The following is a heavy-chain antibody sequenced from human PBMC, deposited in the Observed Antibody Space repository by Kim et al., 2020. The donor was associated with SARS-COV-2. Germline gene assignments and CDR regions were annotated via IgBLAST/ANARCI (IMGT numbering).Heavy chain of an antibody. CDR3: ARSSSGSLDY. V-gene: IGHV5-51*01. CDR2: T. Sequence: TEYSPSFQGQVTISADKSISTAYLQWSSLKASDTAIYYCARSSSGSLDYWGQGTLVTVSS. J-gene: IGHJ4*02. D-gene: IGHD3-22*01.